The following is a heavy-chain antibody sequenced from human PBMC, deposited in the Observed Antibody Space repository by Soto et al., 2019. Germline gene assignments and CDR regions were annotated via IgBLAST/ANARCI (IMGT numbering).Heavy chain of an antibody. CDR1: GYTFTSYG. CDR2: ISAYNGNT. CDR3: ARYCISTSCQESVGGMDV. Sequence: QVQLVQSGAEVKKPGASVKVSCKASGYTFTSYGISWVRQAPGQGLEWMGWISAYNGNTNYAQKLQGRVTMTTDTSTSTAYMELRSLRSDDTAVYYCARYCISTSCQESVGGMDVWGQGTTVTVSS. J-gene: IGHJ6*02. V-gene: IGHV1-18*01. D-gene: IGHD2-2*01.